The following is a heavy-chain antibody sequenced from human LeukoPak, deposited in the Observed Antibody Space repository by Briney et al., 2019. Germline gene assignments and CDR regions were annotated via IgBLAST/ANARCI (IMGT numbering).Heavy chain of an antibody. V-gene: IGHV3-23*01. J-gene: IGHJ4*02. D-gene: IGHD3-22*01. Sequence: GGSLRLSCATSGFRFSSCAMTWVRQAPGKGLEWVSTISGSGANIYYADSVKGRFTISRDNSKNTLYLQMNSLRAEDRALYYCAKDRAYYDSSGYGNWGQGTLVTVSP. CDR3: AKDRAYYDSSGYGN. CDR1: GFRFSSCA. CDR2: ISGSGANI.